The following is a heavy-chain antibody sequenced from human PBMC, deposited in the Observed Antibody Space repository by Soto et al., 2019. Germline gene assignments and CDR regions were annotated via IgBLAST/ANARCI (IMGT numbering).Heavy chain of an antibody. V-gene: IGHV3-11*01. CDR2: ISSSGSTI. D-gene: IGHD6-13*01. J-gene: IGHJ5*02. CDR3: ARDCTGYSSSRYNWFDP. CDR1: GFTFSDYY. Sequence: PGGSLRLSCAASGFTFSDYYMSWIRQAPGKGLEWVSYISSSGSTIYYADSVKGRFTISRDNAKNSLYLQMNSLRAEDTAVYYCARDCTGYSSSRYNWFDPWGQGTLVTVSS.